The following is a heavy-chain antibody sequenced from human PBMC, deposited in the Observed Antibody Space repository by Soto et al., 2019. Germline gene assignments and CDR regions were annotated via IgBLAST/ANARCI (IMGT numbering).Heavy chain of an antibody. J-gene: IGHJ6*02. Sequence: SEPLSLTCTVSVGSITSSYWSWIRRPPVKVLEWIAYIYDTGISGYTPSTSYNPSLKSRATMSVDTSKSQFSLKLTSVTAADTAVYYCARGEDAFFYYGLDVWGQGITVTVSS. CDR2: IYDTGISGYTPST. CDR3: ARGEDAFFYYGLDV. CDR1: VGSITSSY. V-gene: IGHV4-59*01.